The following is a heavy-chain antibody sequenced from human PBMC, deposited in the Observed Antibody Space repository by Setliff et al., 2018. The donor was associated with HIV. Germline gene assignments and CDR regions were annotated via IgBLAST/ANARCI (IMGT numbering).Heavy chain of an antibody. Sequence: PSETLSLTCTVSGGSISRSTYYWGWIRQPPGKGLEWIGNIYFRGDTYYNPSLKTRVTISVDTSKNQFSLKLRSVTAADTAVYYCARPGMATLKVWVDNWGQGTLVTVSS. CDR3: ARPGMATLKVWVDN. D-gene: IGHD5-12*01. CDR1: GGSISRSTYY. J-gene: IGHJ5*02. CDR2: IYFRGDT. V-gene: IGHV4-39*01.